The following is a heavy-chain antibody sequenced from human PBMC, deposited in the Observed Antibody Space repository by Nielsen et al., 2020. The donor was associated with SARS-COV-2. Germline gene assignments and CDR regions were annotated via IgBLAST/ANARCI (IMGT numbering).Heavy chain of an antibody. CDR2: IRSKTNNYET. D-gene: IGHD2-21*01. J-gene: IGHJ6*02. CDR3: KHYYDMDV. V-gene: IGHV3-73*01. CDR1: EFTFGDAI. Sequence: GESLKISCAASEFTFGDAIIHWVRQASGKGLEWVGRIRSKTNNYETSYAASVKGRFTISRDKSKNMAYLQMSRLKTDDTAVYYCKHYYDMDVWGQGTTVTVSS.